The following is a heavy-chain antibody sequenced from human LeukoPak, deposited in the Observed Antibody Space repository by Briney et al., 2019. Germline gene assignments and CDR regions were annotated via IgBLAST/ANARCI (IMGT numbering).Heavy chain of an antibody. CDR2: ISSSSSYI. D-gene: IGHD2-2*01. J-gene: IGHJ4*02. Sequence: GGSLRLSCAASGCTFSSYSMKWVRQAPGKGLEWVSSISSSSSYIHYADSVKDRFTISRDNAKNSLYLQMNSLRAEDTAVYYCARVDCSSTSCYEFDYWGQGTLVTVSS. CDR1: GCTFSSYS. CDR3: ARVDCSSTSCYEFDY. V-gene: IGHV3-21*01.